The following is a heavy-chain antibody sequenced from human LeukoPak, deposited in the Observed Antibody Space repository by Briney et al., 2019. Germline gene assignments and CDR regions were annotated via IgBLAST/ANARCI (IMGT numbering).Heavy chain of an antibody. CDR1: GFTFSSYA. Sequence: GGSLRLSCAAFGFTFSSYAMSWVRQAPGKGLEWVSAISGSGGSTYYADSVKGRFTISRDNSKNTLYLQMNSLRAEDTAVYYCAKVSTESGYSSGWHLGDAEYFQHWGQGTLVTVSS. D-gene: IGHD6-19*01. J-gene: IGHJ1*01. V-gene: IGHV3-23*01. CDR3: AKVSTESGYSSGWHLGDAEYFQH. CDR2: ISGSGGST.